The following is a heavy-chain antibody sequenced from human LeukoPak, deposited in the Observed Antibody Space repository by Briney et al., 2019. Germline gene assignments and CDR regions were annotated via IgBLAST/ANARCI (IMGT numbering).Heavy chain of an antibody. D-gene: IGHD5-18*01. Sequence: GGSLSLFCAASGLTFSDYAMSWFRQAPGKGLEWVSGITSGFTPHYADSVKGRFTISRDDAKNSLYLQMNSLGAEDTAVYYCARANTNGYTYGNFEYWGPGALVTVSS. CDR3: ARANTNGYTYGNFEY. J-gene: IGHJ4*02. CDR2: ITSGFTP. V-gene: IGHV3-69-1*01. CDR1: GLTFSDYA.